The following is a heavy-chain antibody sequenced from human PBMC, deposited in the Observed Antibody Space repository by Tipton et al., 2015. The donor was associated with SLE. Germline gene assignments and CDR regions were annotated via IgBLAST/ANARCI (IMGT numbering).Heavy chain of an antibody. J-gene: IGHJ4*02. D-gene: IGHD3-16*01. CDR2: IYSDGTT. CDR1: GFIVSSDY. V-gene: IGHV3-66*02. Sequence: SLRLSCAASGFIVSSDYVSWVRQAPGKGLEWVSSIYSDGTTYYPDSVKGRFTVSRDNYRNTVYLQMNSLRNEDTAVYYCARDYWGLGGYWGQGTLVTVSA. CDR3: ARDYWGLGGY.